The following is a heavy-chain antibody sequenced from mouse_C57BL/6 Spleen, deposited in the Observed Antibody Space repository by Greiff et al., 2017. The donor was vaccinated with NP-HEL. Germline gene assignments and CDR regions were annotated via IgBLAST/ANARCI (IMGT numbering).Heavy chain of an antibody. CDR2: IYPSDSET. V-gene: IGHV1-61*01. CDR3: ARSESSGYVN. J-gene: IGHJ2*01. CDR1: GYTFTSYW. D-gene: IGHD3-2*02. Sequence: VQLQQPGAELVRPGSSVKLSCKASGYTFTSYWMDWVKQRPGQGLEWIGNIYPSDSETHYNQKFKDKATLTVDKSSSTAYMQLSSLTSEDSAVYYCARSESSGYVNWGQGTTLTVSS.